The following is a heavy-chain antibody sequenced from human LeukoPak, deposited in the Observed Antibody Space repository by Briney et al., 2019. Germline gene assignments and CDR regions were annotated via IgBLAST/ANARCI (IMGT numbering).Heavy chain of an antibody. J-gene: IGHJ4*02. D-gene: IGHD3-16*01. CDR2: IYSGGST. CDR1: GFTVSSNY. CDR3: ARDTWGSY. V-gene: IGHV3-53*01. Sequence: PGGSLRLSCAASGFTVSSNYMSSVRQAPRKGLERVSVIYSGGSTYYAASVKGRFTISRDNSKNTLYLQMNSLRAEDTAVYYCARDTWGSYWGQGTLVTVSS.